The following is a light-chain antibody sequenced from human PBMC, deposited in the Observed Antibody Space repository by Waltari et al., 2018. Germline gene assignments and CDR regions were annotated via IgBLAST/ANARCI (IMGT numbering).Light chain of an antibody. V-gene: IGKV1-5*03. CDR3: QHYNTYPRP. J-gene: IGKJ1*01. CDR2: NAY. Sequence: DIQMTQSPSTLSASVGDRVTFTCRASQSISTWLAWYQQKPGEAPKLLIYNAYPLGSDVPSRFSGSGFGTEFTLTISSLQPDDFATYYCQHYNTYPRPFGQGTKIEIK. CDR1: QSISTW.